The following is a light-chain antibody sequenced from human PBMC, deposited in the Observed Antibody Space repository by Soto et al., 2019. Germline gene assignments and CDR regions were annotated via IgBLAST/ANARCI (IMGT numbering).Light chain of an antibody. CDR2: GAS. V-gene: IGKV3-15*01. Sequence: EIVMTQSPATLSVSPGERATLSCRASQSVSSNLAWYQQKPGQAPRLLIYGASTRATGIPARFSGSGSGTEFTLTISSLRSEDFAVYYCQQYNNWPRTTFGQGTRLEIK. J-gene: IGKJ5*01. CDR3: QQYNNWPRTT. CDR1: QSVSSN.